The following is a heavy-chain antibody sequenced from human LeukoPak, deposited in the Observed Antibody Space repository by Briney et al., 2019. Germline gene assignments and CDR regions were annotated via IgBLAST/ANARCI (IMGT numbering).Heavy chain of an antibody. CDR3: ARHFDNSGYDTDAFDI. D-gene: IGHD5-12*01. CDR2: IYYSGST. J-gene: IGHJ3*02. CDR1: GGSISSYY. V-gene: IGHV4-59*08. Sequence: PSETLSLTCTVSGGSISSYYWGWIRQPPGKGLEWIGYIYYSGSTNYNPSLKSRVTISVDTSKNQFSLKLSSVTAADTAVYYCARHFDNSGYDTDAFDIWGQGTMVTVSS.